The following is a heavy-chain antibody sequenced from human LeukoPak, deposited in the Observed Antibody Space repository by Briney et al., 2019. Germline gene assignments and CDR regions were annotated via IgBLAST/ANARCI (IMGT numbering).Heavy chain of an antibody. V-gene: IGHV4-59*01. D-gene: IGHD3-22*01. Sequence: SETLSLTCTVSGGSISSYYWSWIRQPPGKGLEWIGYIYYSGSTNYNPSLKSRVTISVDTSKNQFSLKLSSVTAADTAVYYCARDDPLDYYDSSGYAPSWGQGTLVTVSS. CDR3: ARDDPLDYYDSSGYAPS. CDR2: IYYSGST. J-gene: IGHJ4*02. CDR1: GGSISSYY.